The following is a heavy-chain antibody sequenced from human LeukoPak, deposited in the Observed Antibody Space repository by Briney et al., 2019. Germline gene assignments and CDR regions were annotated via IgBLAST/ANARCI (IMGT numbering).Heavy chain of an antibody. V-gene: IGHV3-30*18. CDR3: AKDMGTIVVVVAASMDV. CDR1: GFTFSSYG. CDR2: ISYDGSNK. D-gene: IGHD2-15*01. Sequence: PGGSLRLSCAASGFTFSSYGMHWVRQAPGKGLEWVAVISYDGSNKYYADSVKGRFTISGDNSKNTLYLQMNSLRAEDTAVYYCAKDMGTIVVVVAASMDVWGQGTTVTVSS. J-gene: IGHJ6*02.